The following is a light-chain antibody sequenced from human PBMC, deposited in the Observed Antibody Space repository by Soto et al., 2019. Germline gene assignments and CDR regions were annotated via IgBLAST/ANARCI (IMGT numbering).Light chain of an antibody. J-gene: IGKJ1*01. CDR3: QQYHGFSRT. V-gene: IGKV1-5*01. Sequence: DIQMTQSPSTLSASVGDRVTITCRASQGISDSLAWYQQQQGKAPDILISDVSKLERGVASRFRGSGSGTEFTLTISRMQPDDLSTYYCQQYHGFSRTFGQGTKVDIK. CDR1: QGISDS. CDR2: DVS.